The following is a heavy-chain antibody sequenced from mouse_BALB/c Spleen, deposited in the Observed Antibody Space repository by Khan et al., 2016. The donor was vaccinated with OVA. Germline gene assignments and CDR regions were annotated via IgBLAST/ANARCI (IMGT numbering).Heavy chain of an antibody. V-gene: IGHV3-2*02. CDR2: ISFSGST. J-gene: IGHJ4*01. D-gene: IGHD2-2*01. Sequence: EVQLQESGPGLVKPSQSLSLTCTVTGYSITSDFAWNWVRQFPGNKLEWMGYISFSGSTSYDPSLKSRLSITRDTSKNQFFLQLSSVTTEDTATYYCSRSVSYAYAYAMDYWGQGTSVTVSS. CDR3: SRSVSYAYAYAMDY. CDR1: GYSITSDFA.